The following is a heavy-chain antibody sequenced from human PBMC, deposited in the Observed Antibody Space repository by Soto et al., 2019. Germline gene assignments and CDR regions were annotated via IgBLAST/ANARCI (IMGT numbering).Heavy chain of an antibody. Sequence: GASVKVSCKASGYTFIGYHLHWVRQAPGQGLEWMGWIDPQSGGAKYAQKFQGRITLTGATSTNTVYMDLSGLTSDDTAVYFCARVSIPGRIVGPSGALDYWGQGALVTVSS. J-gene: IGHJ4*02. CDR2: IDPQSGGA. CDR1: GYTFIGYH. D-gene: IGHD1-26*01. CDR3: ARVSIPGRIVGPSGALDY. V-gene: IGHV1-2*02.